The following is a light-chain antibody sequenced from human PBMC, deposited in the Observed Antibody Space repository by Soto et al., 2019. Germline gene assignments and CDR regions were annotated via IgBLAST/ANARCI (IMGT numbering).Light chain of an antibody. CDR3: QSYNGALLP. Sequence: DIQMTQSPSSLSAAVGDRVTISCRASQGIGNYLAWYQQKPGKAPTLLIYTASALESGVPFRFSGSGSGTDFTLTISSLQPEDVATYYCQSYNGALLPFGGGTKVEIK. J-gene: IGKJ4*01. CDR2: TAS. V-gene: IGKV1-27*01. CDR1: QGIGNY.